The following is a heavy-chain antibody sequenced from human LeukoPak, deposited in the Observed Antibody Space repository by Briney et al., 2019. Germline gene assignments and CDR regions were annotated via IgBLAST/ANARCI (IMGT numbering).Heavy chain of an antibody. CDR2: IRSDGTDK. CDR3: YGEGY. Sequence: PGGSLRLSCSVSRFSFGNYDMHWVRQAPGKGLEWVTLIRSDGTDKYYADSVKGRFTISRDNSKNTLHLQMNSLRPEDTAAYYCYGEGYWGQGTLVTVSS. D-gene: IGHD4-17*01. J-gene: IGHJ4*02. V-gene: IGHV3-30*02. CDR1: RFSFGNYD.